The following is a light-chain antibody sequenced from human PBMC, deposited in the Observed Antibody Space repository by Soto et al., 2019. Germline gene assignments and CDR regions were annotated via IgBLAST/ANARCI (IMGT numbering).Light chain of an antibody. Sequence: QSVLTQPDSVSGSPGQTITISGTGTSSDVGGYNYVSWYQQHPGKAPKLMIYDVSNRPSGVSNRFSGSKSGNTASLSISGLQAEYEADYYCSSYTSSSTRVFGTGTKLTVL. CDR2: DVS. CDR1: SSDVGGYNY. J-gene: IGLJ1*01. V-gene: IGLV2-14*01. CDR3: SSYTSSSTRV.